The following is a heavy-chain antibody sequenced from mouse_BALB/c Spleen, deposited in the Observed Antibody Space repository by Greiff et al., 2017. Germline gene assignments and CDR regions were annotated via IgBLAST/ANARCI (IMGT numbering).Heavy chain of an antibody. V-gene: IGHV5-6-4*01. CDR3: TRVESTAYFDY. J-gene: IGHJ2*01. D-gene: IGHD1-2*01. Sequence: DVKLVESGGGLVKPGGSLKLSCAASGFTFSSYTMSWVRQTPEKRLEWVATISSGGSYTYYPDSVKGRFTISRDNAKNTLYLQMSSLKSEDTAMYYCTRVESTAYFDYWGQGTTLTVSS. CDR1: GFTFSSYT. CDR2: ISSGGSYT.